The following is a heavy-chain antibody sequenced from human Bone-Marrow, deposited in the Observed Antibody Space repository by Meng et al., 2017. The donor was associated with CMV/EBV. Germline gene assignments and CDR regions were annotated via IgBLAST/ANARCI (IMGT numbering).Heavy chain of an antibody. CDR2: IYRGGST. CDR3: ARDNSIITPYYFDY. D-gene: IGHD3-10*01. V-gene: IGHV3-66*02. Sequence: GESLRLSCAASGFSVSNNYMTWVRQAPGKGLEWVSVIYRGGSTSYADSVKGRFTISRDNSKNTLYLHMNSLRAEDTAVYYCARDNSIITPYYFDYWGQGTLVTVSS. CDR1: GFSVSNNY. J-gene: IGHJ4*02.